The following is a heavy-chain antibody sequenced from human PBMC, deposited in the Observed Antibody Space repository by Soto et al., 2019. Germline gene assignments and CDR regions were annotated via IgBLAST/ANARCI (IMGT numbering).Heavy chain of an antibody. D-gene: IGHD2-15*01. CDR2: ITADGGT. Sequence: EVQVLESGGGLVQPGGSLRLSCEGSGFTVSSHAMTWIRQAPGKGPEWVSTITADGGTYYADSVKGRFAMSRDTSASTLYLKMNSLGADDTAAYYCAPNVSCSGGSCQYDAFAIRGQGTMVTVSS. J-gene: IGHJ3*02. V-gene: IGHV3-23*01. CDR1: GFTVSSHA. CDR3: APNVSCSGGSCQYDAFAI.